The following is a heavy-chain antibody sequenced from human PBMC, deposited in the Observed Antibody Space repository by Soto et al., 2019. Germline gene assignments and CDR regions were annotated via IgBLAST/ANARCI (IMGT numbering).Heavy chain of an antibody. D-gene: IGHD3-10*01. CDR3: ARDNYYYGSGSYSNWFDP. CDR1: VGSISSGDYY. V-gene: IGHV4-30-4*01. CDR2: IYYSGST. J-gene: IGHJ5*02. Sequence: SETLSLTCTVSVGSISSGDYYWSWIRQPPGKGLEWIGYIYYSGSTYYNPSLKSRVTISVDTSKNQFSLKLSSVTAADTAVYYCARDNYYYGSGSYSNWFDPWGQGTLVTVSS.